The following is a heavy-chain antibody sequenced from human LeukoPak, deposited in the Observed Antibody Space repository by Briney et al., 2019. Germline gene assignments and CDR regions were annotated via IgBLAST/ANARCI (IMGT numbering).Heavy chain of an antibody. CDR2: IYHSGGT. CDR3: AREGRSISSGPSDY. V-gene: IGHV4-38-2*02. D-gene: IGHD6-19*01. CDR1: GYSISSGYY. Sequence: SETLSLTCTVSGYSISSGYYWGWIRQPPGKGLEWIGSIYHSGGTYYNPSLKSRVTISVDTSKNQFSLKLSSVTAADTAVYYCAREGRSISSGPSDYWGQGTLVTVSS. J-gene: IGHJ4*02.